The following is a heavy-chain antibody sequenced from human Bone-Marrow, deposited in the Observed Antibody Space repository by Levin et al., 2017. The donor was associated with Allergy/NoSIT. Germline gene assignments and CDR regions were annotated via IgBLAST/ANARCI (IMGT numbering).Heavy chain of an antibody. CDR2: INPNNGRT. D-gene: IGHD3-10*01. V-gene: IGHV1-2*02. CDR3: VRDQSYGSGSYLSDY. CDR1: GYTFTGYY. J-gene: IGHJ4*02. Sequence: GASVKVSCKASGYTFTGYYIHWVRQAPGQGLEWMAWINPNNGRTFTSRKFEGRVTVTSDTSLSTVYMELSRLTSDDTAVHYCVRDQSYGSGSYLSDYWGQGTLVTVSS.